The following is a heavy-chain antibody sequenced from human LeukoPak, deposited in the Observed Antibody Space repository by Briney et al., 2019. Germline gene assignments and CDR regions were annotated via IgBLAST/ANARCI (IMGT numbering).Heavy chain of an antibody. J-gene: IGHJ4*02. CDR3: AKDGINYYDISGYDI. Sequence: SETLSLTCTVSGGSISSYYWSWLRQSPGKGLEWIGYIYYSGSTNYNPSLKSRVTISVDTSKNQSSLKLSSVTAADTAVYYCAKDGINYYDISGYDIWGQGTLVTVSS. D-gene: IGHD3-22*01. CDR2: IYYSGST. V-gene: IGHV4-59*01. CDR1: GGSISSYY.